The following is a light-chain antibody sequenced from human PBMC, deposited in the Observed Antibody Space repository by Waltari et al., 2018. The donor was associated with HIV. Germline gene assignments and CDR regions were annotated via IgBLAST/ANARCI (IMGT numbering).Light chain of an antibody. J-gene: IGLJ3*02. CDR1: SGNIANNY. V-gene: IGLV6-57*03. Sequence: FMLTQPHSVSESPGKTVIISCTRDSGNIANNYVQWFQRRPGSAPTTLLYEERRRPPGVPDRFSGSIDRSSNSASLTISGVMTEDEADYYCQSFDTTNHWVFGGGTKLTVL. CDR2: EER. CDR3: QSFDTTNHWV.